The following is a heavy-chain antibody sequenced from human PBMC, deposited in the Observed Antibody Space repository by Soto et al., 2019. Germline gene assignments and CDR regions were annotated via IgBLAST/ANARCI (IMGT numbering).Heavy chain of an antibody. V-gene: IGHV1-69*13. CDR3: APGSNPYYYYYGMDG. J-gene: IGHJ6*02. D-gene: IGHD2-2*01. CDR1: GGTFSSYA. Sequence: SVKVSCKASGGTFSSYAISWVRQAPGQGLEWMGGIIPIFGTANYEHKFQGRVTITADESTSTAYMELSSLRSEDTAVYYCAPGSNPYYYYYGMDGWCQGTTVTVSS. CDR2: IIPIFGTA.